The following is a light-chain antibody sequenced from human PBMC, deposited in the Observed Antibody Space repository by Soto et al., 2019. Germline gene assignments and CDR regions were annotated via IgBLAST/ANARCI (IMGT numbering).Light chain of an antibody. V-gene: IGKV3-11*01. Sequence: ETVLTQSPGTLSLPPGERATLSCRASQSVGSFLAWYQQKPGQAPRLLIYDASNRATGIPARFSGSGSGTDFTLIISSLEPEDFAVYYCQQRSDWLTFGGGTKVDIK. CDR2: DAS. CDR3: QQRSDWLT. J-gene: IGKJ4*01. CDR1: QSVGSF.